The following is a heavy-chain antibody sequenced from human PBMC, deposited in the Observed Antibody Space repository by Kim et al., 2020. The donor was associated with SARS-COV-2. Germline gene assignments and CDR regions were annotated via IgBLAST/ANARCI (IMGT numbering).Heavy chain of an antibody. Sequence: SVKVSCRASGGTFTSYAISWVRQAPGQGLEWMGRIIPIIGLVNYAQKFQGRVTITADKFPRTAYMELSSLRSEDTAVYYCARDLVDDLGDNRPAEDRYYYGMDVWGQGTTVTVSS. J-gene: IGHJ6*02. CDR2: IIPIIGLV. CDR1: GGTFTSYA. CDR3: ARDLVDDLGDNRPAEDRYYYGMDV. D-gene: IGHD4-17*01. V-gene: IGHV1-69*04.